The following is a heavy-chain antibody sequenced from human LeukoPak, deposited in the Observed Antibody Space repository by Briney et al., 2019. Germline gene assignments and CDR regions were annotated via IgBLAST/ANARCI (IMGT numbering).Heavy chain of an antibody. J-gene: IGHJ4*02. Sequence: GASVKVSCKVSGYTLTELSMHWVRQAPGKGLEWMGGFDPEDGETIYAQKFQGRVTMTEDTSTDTAYMELSSLRSEDTAVYYCARDGISCSGGSCSGDLDYWGQGTLVTVSS. CDR1: GYTLTELS. V-gene: IGHV1-24*01. CDR3: ARDGISCSGGSCSGDLDY. D-gene: IGHD2-15*01. CDR2: FDPEDGET.